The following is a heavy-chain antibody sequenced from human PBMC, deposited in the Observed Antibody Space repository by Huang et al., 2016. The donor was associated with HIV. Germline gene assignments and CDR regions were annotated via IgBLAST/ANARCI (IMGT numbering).Heavy chain of an antibody. Sequence: EVQLVESGGALVQPGGSLKLSCVVSGFDFSKYSMNWVRQAPGKVLWWVSYISGTSSNRYYADSVKGRFTSSRDNAKNSVFLQMRSLRAEDTALYYCARTEMEYYYGSSGYYPDYWGQGTQVTVSS. CDR2: ISGTSSNR. J-gene: IGHJ4*02. CDR1: GFDFSKYS. CDR3: ARTEMEYYYGSSGYYPDY. D-gene: IGHD3-22*01. V-gene: IGHV3-48*01.